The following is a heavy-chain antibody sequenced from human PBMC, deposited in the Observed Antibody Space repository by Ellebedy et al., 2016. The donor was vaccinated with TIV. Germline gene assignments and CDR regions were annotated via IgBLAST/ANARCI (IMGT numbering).Heavy chain of an antibody. D-gene: IGHD5/OR15-5a*01. V-gene: IGHV1-18*01. J-gene: IGHJ4*02. CDR2: ISGYTGNT. Sequence: ASVKVSCKASGYDFARYSVSWVRQAPGQGLEWMGWISGYTGNTNYAQKFQGRVSMTTDISTSTAYMELSSLRSDDTAVYYCARDMVQGMVSRYLWFDYWGQGTLVTVSS. CDR1: GYDFARYS. CDR3: ARDMVQGMVSRYLWFDY.